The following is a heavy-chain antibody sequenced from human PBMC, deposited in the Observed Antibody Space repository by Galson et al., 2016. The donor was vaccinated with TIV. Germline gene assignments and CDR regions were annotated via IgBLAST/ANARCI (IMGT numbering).Heavy chain of an antibody. V-gene: IGHV3-23*01. Sequence: SLRLSCAASGFTFSSYAMSWVRQAPGKGLEWVSAISGSGGSTYYADSVKGRFTISRDNSKNTLYLQMNSLRAEDTAVYYCARSPCSSTSCRILSYYMDVGGKGTTVTVSS. J-gene: IGHJ6*03. CDR1: GFTFSSYA. CDR2: ISGSGGST. D-gene: IGHD2-2*01. CDR3: ARSPCSSTSCRILSYYMDV.